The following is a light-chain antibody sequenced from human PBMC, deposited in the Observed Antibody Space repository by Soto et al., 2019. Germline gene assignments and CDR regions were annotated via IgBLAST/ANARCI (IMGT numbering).Light chain of an antibody. J-gene: IGLJ1*01. Sequence: QSALTQPGSVSGSTGQSIAISCTGTSSDVGAFNYVSWYQQHPGKAPKFMIFDVSSRPSGVSDRFSGSKSGNTASLTISGLQTEDESDYYCASYTTSSTYVFGTGTKVTV. CDR3: ASYTTSSTYV. CDR1: SSDVGAFNY. V-gene: IGLV2-14*03. CDR2: DVS.